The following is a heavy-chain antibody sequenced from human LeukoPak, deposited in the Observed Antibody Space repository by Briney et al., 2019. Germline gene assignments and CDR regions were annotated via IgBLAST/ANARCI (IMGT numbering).Heavy chain of an antibody. D-gene: IGHD2-15*01. CDR1: GGSISSGGYY. J-gene: IGHJ5*02. CDR3: ARRIKMVGWFDP. Sequence: SETLSLTCTVSGGSISSGGYYWSWIRQHPGKGLEWIGYIYYSGSTHYNPSLKSRVTISVDTSKNQFSLKLSSVTAADTAVYYCARRIKMVGWFDPWGQGTLVTVSS. V-gene: IGHV4-31*03. CDR2: IYYSGST.